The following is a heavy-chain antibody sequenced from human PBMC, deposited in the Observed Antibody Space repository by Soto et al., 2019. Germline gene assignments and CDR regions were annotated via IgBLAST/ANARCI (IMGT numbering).Heavy chain of an antibody. V-gene: IGHV4-34*01. Sequence: ETLSLTCAVYGGSFSGYYWSWIRQPPGKGLEWIGEINHSGSTNYNPSLKSRVTISVDTSKNQFSLTLSSVTAADTAVYYCARHGYSYGSESYYGMDVWGQGTTVTVSS. D-gene: IGHD5-18*01. CDR3: ARHGYSYGSESYYGMDV. CDR2: INHSGST. J-gene: IGHJ6*02. CDR1: GGSFSGYY.